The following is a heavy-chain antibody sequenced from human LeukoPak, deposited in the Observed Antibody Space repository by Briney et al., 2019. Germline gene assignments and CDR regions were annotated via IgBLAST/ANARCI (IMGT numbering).Heavy chain of an antibody. V-gene: IGHV4-59*01. Sequence: PSETLSLTCTVSGGSISGYYWSWIRQPPGKGLEWIGYIYYSGSTNYNPSLKSRVTISIDTSKNQFSLKVRSVTAADTAVYYCARGGAVDPLLLDYWGQGTLVTVSS. CDR1: GGSISGYY. CDR3: ARGGAVDPLLLDY. CDR2: IYYSGST. D-gene: IGHD6-19*01. J-gene: IGHJ4*02.